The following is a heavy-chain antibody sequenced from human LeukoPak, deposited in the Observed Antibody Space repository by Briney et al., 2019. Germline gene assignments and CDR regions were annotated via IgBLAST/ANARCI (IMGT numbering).Heavy chain of an antibody. CDR2: ISSGSSTI. CDR3: ARENIVVVTAIRDAFDI. Sequence: PGGSLRLSCAPSRFTFSSYSMNSLRQAQGRGLDSVSYISSGSSTIYYADSVKGRFTISRDNAKNSMCLQMNSLRDEDTAVYYCARENIVVVTAIRDAFDIWGQGTMVSVSS. J-gene: IGHJ3*02. D-gene: IGHD2-21*02. V-gene: IGHV3-48*02. CDR1: RFTFSSYS.